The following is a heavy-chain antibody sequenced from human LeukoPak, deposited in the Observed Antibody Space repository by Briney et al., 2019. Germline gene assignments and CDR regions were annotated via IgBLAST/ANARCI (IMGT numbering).Heavy chain of an antibody. CDR1: GVSIKRYY. V-gene: IGHV4-59*01. D-gene: IGHD3-16*01. CDR3: PTLGDFDF. Sequence: SETLSLTCALFGVSIKRYYWSWIRQPPRKGLQWIGYIYYSGTTNYNPSSKIRVTMSLDTSKTQVSLNLNSVTAEDPAVYFCPTLGDFDFCGQGALGAVSS. CDR2: IYYSGTT. J-gene: IGHJ4*02.